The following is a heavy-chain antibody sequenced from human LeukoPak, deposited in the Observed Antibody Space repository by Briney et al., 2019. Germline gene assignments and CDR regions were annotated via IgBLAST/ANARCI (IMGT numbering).Heavy chain of an antibody. J-gene: IGHJ6*03. CDR1: GGSISSGGYY. CDR3: ARGDYYYYYYMDV. CDR2: IYYSGST. V-gene: IGHV4-31*03. Sequence: TSETLSLTCTVSGGSISSGGYYWSWIRQHPGKGLEWIGYIYYSGSTYYNPSLKSRVTISVDTSKNQFSLKPSSVTAADTAVYYCARGDYYYYYYMDVWGKGTTVTVSS.